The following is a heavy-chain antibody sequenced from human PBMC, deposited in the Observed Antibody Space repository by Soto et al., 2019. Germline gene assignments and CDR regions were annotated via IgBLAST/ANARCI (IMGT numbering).Heavy chain of an antibody. CDR2: ISPYNGNT. V-gene: IGHV1-18*01. J-gene: IGHJ6*02. Sequence: QVQLVQSGAEVKKPGASVKVSCKASGYIFVNYGIAWVRQAPGQGLEWMGWISPYNGNTHYATKVQGRLTMTTDTSTSTAYMDLGSLTSDDTAVYYCAMVDNYVTPTPQDVWGQGTTGTVSS. CDR3: AMVDNYVTPTPQDV. D-gene: IGHD3-16*01. CDR1: GYIFVNYG.